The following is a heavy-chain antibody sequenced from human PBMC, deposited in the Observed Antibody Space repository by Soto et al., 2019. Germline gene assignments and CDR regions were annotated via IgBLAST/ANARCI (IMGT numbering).Heavy chain of an antibody. CDR1: RFAFSSYS. Sequence: QLVESGGGLVKPGGSLRVSCAASRFAFSSYSMHWVRQAPMKGLEWVASINSVASYVYYADSVEGRFTISRDNAKNSVYRQMNSLRAEDTAVYYCTRERASFMRGRIRGPYGGLDVWGQGTRVLVS. J-gene: IGHJ6*02. D-gene: IGHD3-10*01. CDR3: TRERASFMRGRIRGPYGGLDV. CDR2: INSVASYV. V-gene: IGHV3-21*01.